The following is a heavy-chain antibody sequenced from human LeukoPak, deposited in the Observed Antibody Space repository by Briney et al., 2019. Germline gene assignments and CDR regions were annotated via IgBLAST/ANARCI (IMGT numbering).Heavy chain of an antibody. J-gene: IGHJ4*02. Sequence: SETLSLTCAVYGGSFSGYYWSWIRQPPGKGLEWIVEINYSGRTNYNPSLKSRVTISVDTSKNQFSLKLSSVTAADTAVYYCARICSGGSCYGGYWGQGTLVTVSS. CDR2: INYSGRT. CDR1: GGSFSGYY. V-gene: IGHV4-34*01. CDR3: ARICSGGSCYGGY. D-gene: IGHD2-15*01.